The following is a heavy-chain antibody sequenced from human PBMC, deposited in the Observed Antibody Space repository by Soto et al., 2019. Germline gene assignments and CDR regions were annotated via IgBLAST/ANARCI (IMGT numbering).Heavy chain of an antibody. CDR2: IYYSGST. D-gene: IGHD3-10*01. CDR1: GGSISSGGYY. V-gene: IGHV4-31*03. Sequence: SETLSLTCTVSGGSISSGGYYWSWIRQHPGKGLEWIGYIYYSGSTYYNPSLKSRVTISVDTSKNQFSLKLSSVTAADTAVYYCASAFPTNYGAGSSIFSDYWGRGTLVPVSS. CDR3: ASAFPTNYGAGSSIFSDY. J-gene: IGHJ4*02.